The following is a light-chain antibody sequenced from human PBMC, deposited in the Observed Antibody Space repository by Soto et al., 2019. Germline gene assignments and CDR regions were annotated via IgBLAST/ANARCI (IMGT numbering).Light chain of an antibody. V-gene: IGKV4-1*01. CDR1: QSVLDSSNNKNY. CDR2: WAS. J-gene: IGKJ5*01. Sequence: DIVMTQSPDSLAVSLGERATINCTSSQSVLDSSNNKNYIAWYQQKPGQPPKLLIYWASTRESGVPDRFSGSGSGTDFTLTISTLQAEEVAIYHCQQYFTTPITVGQGTRLEIK. CDR3: QQYFTTPIT.